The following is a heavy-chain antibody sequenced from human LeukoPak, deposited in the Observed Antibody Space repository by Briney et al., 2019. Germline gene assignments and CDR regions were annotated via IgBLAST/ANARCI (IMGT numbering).Heavy chain of an antibody. CDR2: ISAYNGNT. CDR3: ARGLASGYEGYYYYYMDV. J-gene: IGHJ6*03. CDR1: GYTFTSYG. Sequence: ASVKVSCKASGYTFTSYGISWVRQAPGQGLEWMGWISAYNGNTNYAQKLQGRVTMTTDTSTSTAYMELRSLRSDDTAVYYCARGLASGYEGYYYYYMDVWGKGTTVTISS. D-gene: IGHD5-12*01. V-gene: IGHV1-18*01.